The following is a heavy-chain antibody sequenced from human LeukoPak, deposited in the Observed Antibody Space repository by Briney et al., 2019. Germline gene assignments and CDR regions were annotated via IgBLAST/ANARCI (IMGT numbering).Heavy chain of an antibody. CDR1: GGTFSSYA. V-gene: IGHV1-69*13. D-gene: IGHD3-10*01. CDR3: AIPPPPITGRWFDR. CDR2: IISIFGTA. J-gene: IGHJ5*02. Sequence: SVTVSCMASGGTFSSYAISWVRHTAGGGREWMGGIISIFGTANHAQTFEGRVTTTANESAKTAYMWLSSLLTTDTAVYYCAIPPPPITGRWFDRWGQGTLVTVSS.